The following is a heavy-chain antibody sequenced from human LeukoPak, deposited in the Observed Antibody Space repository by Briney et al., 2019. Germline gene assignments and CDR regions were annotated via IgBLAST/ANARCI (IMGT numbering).Heavy chain of an antibody. CDR3: AKGLGTMIDVY. D-gene: IGHD3-22*01. CDR1: GFTFSRDA. J-gene: IGHJ4*02. V-gene: IGHV3-23*01. Sequence: GSLRLSCAASGFTFSRDAMSWVRQAPGKGLEWVSAISSNSDTHLYADSVKGRFTISRDNSKNTVYLQMNSLRAEDTAVYYCAKGLGTMIDVYWGQGTLVTVSS. CDR2: ISSNSDTH.